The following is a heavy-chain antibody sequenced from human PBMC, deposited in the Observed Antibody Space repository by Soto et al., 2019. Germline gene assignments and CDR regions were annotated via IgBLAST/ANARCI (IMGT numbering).Heavy chain of an antibody. J-gene: IGHJ5*02. Sequence: PSATLSLTCTVSGGSVSSGSYYWSWIRQHPGKGLEWIGYIYYSGSTNYNPSLKSRVTISLDTSKNQLSLKLSSVTAADRAVPYCARGLYITHRFAPWCQGTLVTV. CDR3: ARGLYITHRFAP. D-gene: IGHD3-10*01. CDR2: IYYSGST. CDR1: GGSVSSGSYY. V-gene: IGHV4-61*01.